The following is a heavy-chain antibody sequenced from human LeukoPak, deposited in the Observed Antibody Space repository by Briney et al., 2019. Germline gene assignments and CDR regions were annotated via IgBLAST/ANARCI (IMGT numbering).Heavy chain of an antibody. D-gene: IGHD3-16*01. CDR3: ARPNLIGGIYY. J-gene: IGHJ4*02. CDR2: IYHSGST. V-gene: IGHV4-38-2*02. Sequence: SETLSLTCTVSGCSISSGYYWGWIRQPPGKGLEWIGSIYHSGSTYYNPSLKSRVTISVDTSKNQFSLKLSSVTAADTAVYYCARPNLIGGIYYWGQGTLVTVSS. CDR1: GCSISSGYY.